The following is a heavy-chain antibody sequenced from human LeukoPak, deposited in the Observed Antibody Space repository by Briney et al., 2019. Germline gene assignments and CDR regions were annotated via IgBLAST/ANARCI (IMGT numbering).Heavy chain of an antibody. Sequence: ASVKVSCKASGYTFTSYGFSWVRQAPGQGLEWMGWISAYNGNTNYAQKLQGRVTMTTDTSTSTAYMELRSLRSDDTAVYYCARDSGVLLWFGELFPSGYWGQGTLVTVSS. D-gene: IGHD3-10*01. J-gene: IGHJ4*02. CDR3: ARDSGVLLWFGELFPSGY. V-gene: IGHV1-18*04. CDR1: GYTFTSYG. CDR2: ISAYNGNT.